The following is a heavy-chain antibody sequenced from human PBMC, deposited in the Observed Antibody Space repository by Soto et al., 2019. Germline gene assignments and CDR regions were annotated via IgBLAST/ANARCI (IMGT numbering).Heavy chain of an antibody. Sequence: GGSLRLSCAASGFTFSSYWMSWVRQAPGKGLEWVANIKQDGSEKYYVDSVKGRFTISRDNAKNSLYLQMNSLRAEDTAVYYCARALEYGSGSYFDYWGQGTLVTVSS. J-gene: IGHJ4*02. CDR1: GFTFSSYW. CDR2: IKQDGSEK. V-gene: IGHV3-7*04. D-gene: IGHD3-10*01. CDR3: ARALEYGSGSYFDY.